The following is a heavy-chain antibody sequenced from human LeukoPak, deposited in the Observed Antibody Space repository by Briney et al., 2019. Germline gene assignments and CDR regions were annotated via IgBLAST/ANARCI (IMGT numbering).Heavy chain of an antibody. CDR2: ISESSSHI. V-gene: IGHV3-21*01. D-gene: IGHD2-2*01. CDR1: GFIFSGYS. Sequence: GGSLRLSCAASGFIFSGYSMNWVRQAPGKGLGWVSSISESSSHISYADSVKGRFTISRDNAKNSLYVQLNSLRADDTAVYYCARGVVPAAFDYWGQGTLVTVSS. J-gene: IGHJ4*02. CDR3: ARGVVPAAFDY.